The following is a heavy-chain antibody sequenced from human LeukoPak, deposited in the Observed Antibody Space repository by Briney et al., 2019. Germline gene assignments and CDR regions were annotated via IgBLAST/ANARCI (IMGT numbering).Heavy chain of an antibody. J-gene: IGHJ4*02. D-gene: IGHD3-22*01. CDR1: GGSISSYY. Sequence: PSETLSLTCTVSGGSISSYYWSWIRQPPGKGLEWIGYIYTSGSTNYNPSLKSRVTISVDTSKNQFSLKLSSVTAADTAVYYCARHLRSYYDSSGYYTGYFDYWGQGTLVTVSS. CDR2: IYTSGST. CDR3: ARHLRSYYDSSGYYTGYFDY. V-gene: IGHV4-4*09.